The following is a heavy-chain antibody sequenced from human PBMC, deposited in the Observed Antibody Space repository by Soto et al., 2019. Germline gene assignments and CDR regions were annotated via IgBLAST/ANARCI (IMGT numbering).Heavy chain of an antibody. Sequence: ASVKVSCKASGYTFTTYAMHWVRQAPGQRLEWMGWINAGNANTKYSQNFQGRITITRDTSASTAYMELSSLRSEDTAVYYCARRAARGGNDAFDIWGQGTMVTVSS. J-gene: IGHJ3*02. CDR2: INAGNANT. CDR1: GYTFTTYA. D-gene: IGHD6-25*01. V-gene: IGHV1-3*01. CDR3: ARRAARGGNDAFDI.